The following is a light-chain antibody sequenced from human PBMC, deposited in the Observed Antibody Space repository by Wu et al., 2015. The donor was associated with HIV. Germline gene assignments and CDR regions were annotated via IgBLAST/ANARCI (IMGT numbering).Light chain of an antibody. CDR1: QVIRND. CDR2: AAS. V-gene: IGKV1-6*01. Sequence: IQMTQSPSSLSASVGDRVIITCRASQVIRNDLSWYQQKPGKAPILLIYAASSLQSGVPSRFSGSGSGTDFTLTISSLQPEDFATYYCLQDYNYPRTFGQGTKVEIK. J-gene: IGKJ1*01. CDR3: LQDYNYPRT.